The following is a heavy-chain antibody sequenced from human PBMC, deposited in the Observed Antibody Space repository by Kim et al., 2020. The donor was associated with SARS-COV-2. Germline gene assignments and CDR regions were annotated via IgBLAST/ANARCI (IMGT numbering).Heavy chain of an antibody. CDR3: ARALGSSGSYYSYYYGMDV. D-gene: IGHD1-26*01. CDR1: GFTFSSYS. CDR2: ISSSSSYI. J-gene: IGHJ6*02. Sequence: GGSLRLSCAASGFTFSSYSMNWVRQAPGKGLEWVSSISSSSSYIYYADSVKGRFTISRDNAKNSLYLQMNSLRAEDTAVYYCARALGSSGSYYSYYYGMDVWGQGTTVTVSS. V-gene: IGHV3-21*01.